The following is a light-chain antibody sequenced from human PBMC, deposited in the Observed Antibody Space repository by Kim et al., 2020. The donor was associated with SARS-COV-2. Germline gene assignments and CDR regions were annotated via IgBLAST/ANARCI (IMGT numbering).Light chain of an antibody. J-gene: IGLJ2*01. V-gene: IGLV3-1*01. CDR3: QTWDSTTVI. CDR2: QDN. CDR1: GEKY. Sequence: GEKYTSWYQHKSGPSPVVVIYQDNKRPSGMTERFSGSSSGNTATLTISGTQPMDEADYYCQTWDSTTVIFGGGTQLTVL.